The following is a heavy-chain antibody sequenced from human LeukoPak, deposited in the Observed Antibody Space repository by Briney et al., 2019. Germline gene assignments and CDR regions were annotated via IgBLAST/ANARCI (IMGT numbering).Heavy chain of an antibody. V-gene: IGHV1-3*01. CDR1: GYTFTSYA. D-gene: IGHD3-3*01. Sequence: ASVTVSCKASGYTFTSYAMHWVRQAPGQRLEWMGWINAGNGNTKYSQKFQGRVTITRDTSASTAYMELSSLRSEDTAVYYCARVPAGAYYDFWSGPLGFDYWGQGTLVTVSS. J-gene: IGHJ4*02. CDR3: ARVPAGAYYDFWSGPLGFDY. CDR2: INAGNGNT.